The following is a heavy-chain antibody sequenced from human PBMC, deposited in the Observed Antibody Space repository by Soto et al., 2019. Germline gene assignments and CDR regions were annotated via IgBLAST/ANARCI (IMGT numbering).Heavy chain of an antibody. D-gene: IGHD3-3*01. V-gene: IGHV1-2*04. Sequence: GASVKVSCKASGYTFTGYYMHWVRQAPGQGLEWMGWINPNSGGTNYAQKFQGWVTMTRDTSISTAYMELSRLRSDDTAVYYCARDSTPAVLRFLEWSRPPYYYYGMDVWGQGTTVPVSS. J-gene: IGHJ6*02. CDR1: GYTFTGYY. CDR2: INPNSGGT. CDR3: ARDSTPAVLRFLEWSRPPYYYYGMDV.